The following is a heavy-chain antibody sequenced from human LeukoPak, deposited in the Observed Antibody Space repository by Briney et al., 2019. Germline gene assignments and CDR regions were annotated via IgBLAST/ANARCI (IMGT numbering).Heavy chain of an antibody. J-gene: IGHJ4*02. CDR1: GFTFSDYF. CDR2: ISSSGSYT. Sequence: GGSLRLSCAASGFTFSDYFMSWVRQAPGKGLEWVLYISSSGSYTNYADSVKGRFSISRDNAKNSLYLQMNSLRAEDTAVYYCARDDSSSGYYFWGQGTLVTVSS. D-gene: IGHD3-22*01. V-gene: IGHV3-11*05. CDR3: ARDDSSSGYYF.